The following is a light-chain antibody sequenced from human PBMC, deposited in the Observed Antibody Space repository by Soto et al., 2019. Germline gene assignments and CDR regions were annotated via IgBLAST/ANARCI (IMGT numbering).Light chain of an antibody. V-gene: IGLV1-44*01. CDR3: AAWDDSLVGRV. J-gene: IGLJ3*02. CDR1: SSDIGSNN. CDR2: SNN. Sequence: QSVLTQPPSASGTPGQRVTISCSGSSSDIGSNNVNWYQQLPGTAPKLLIHSNNQRPSGVPDRFSGSKSGTSASLAISGLQSEDEGDYYCAAWDDSLVGRVFGGGTKLTVL.